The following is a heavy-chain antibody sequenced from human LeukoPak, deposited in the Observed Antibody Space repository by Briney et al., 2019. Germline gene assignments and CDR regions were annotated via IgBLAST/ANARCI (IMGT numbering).Heavy chain of an antibody. D-gene: IGHD5-24*01. Sequence: GGSLRLSCAASGFTFSNYWMSRVRQAPGKGLEWMANIKQDGSEKYYVDSVKGRFTISRDNPKNLLFLQINSLRVEDTAVYYCARETPRRGETRDGYRWGQGTVVTVSS. CDR3: ARETPRRGETRDGYR. CDR1: GFTFSNYW. J-gene: IGHJ4*02. CDR2: IKQDGSEK. V-gene: IGHV3-7*01.